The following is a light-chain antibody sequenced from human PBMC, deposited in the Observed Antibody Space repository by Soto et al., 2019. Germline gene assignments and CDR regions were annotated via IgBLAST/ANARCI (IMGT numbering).Light chain of an antibody. CDR1: EDISSY. CDR2: AAS. CDR3: QQFKNYPIT. J-gene: IGKJ5*01. V-gene: IGKV1-9*01. Sequence: IQLTQSPSSLSASVGDRVTFTCRASEDISSYLVWYQQKPGAAPKLLIYAASALHSGVPSRFSGSGSVTDFTLTTSSLHPEDFAVYFCQQFKNYPITFGQGTRLQIK.